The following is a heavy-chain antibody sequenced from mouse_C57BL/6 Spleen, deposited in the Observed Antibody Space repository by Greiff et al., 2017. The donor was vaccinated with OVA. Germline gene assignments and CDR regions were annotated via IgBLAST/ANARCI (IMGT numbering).Heavy chain of an antibody. D-gene: IGHD2-4*01. CDR1: GYTFTSYW. J-gene: IGHJ1*03. CDR2: IDPSDSET. V-gene: IGHV1-52*01. CDR3: ARPYDYDGAHWYFDV. Sequence: QVQLQQPGAELVRPGSSVKLSCKASGYTFTSYWMHWVKQRPIQGLEWIGNIDPSDSETHYNQKFKDKATLTVDKSSSTAYMQLSSLTSEDSAVYYWARPYDYDGAHWYFDVWGTGTTVTVSS.